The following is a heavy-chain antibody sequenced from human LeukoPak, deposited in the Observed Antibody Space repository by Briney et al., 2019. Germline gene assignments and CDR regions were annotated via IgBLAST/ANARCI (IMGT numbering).Heavy chain of an antibody. Sequence: GGSLRLSCAASGFTLSTCGMHWVRQAPGKGLEWVAMISHDGNSKQYADFAKGRFTISRDNSKNTLYLEMNSLRTEDTAVYHCAKDLYDNDWYNYFDPWGQGALVTVSS. V-gene: IGHV3-30*18. CDR2: ISHDGNSK. CDR3: AKDLYDNDWYNYFDP. D-gene: IGHD5-24*01. J-gene: IGHJ5*02. CDR1: GFTLSTCG.